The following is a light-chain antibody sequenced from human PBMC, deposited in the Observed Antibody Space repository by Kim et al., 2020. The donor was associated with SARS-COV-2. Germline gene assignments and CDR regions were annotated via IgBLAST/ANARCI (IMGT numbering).Light chain of an antibody. CDR3: NSRYSSSDRWV. CDR2: GKN. Sequence: ALEQTVRSTCQGDSLSRNYAVWYKQRPGQAPGIVIFGKNNRPSGITDRFSGSSSGNTASLTITGAQAGDEADYYCNSRYSSSDRWVFGGGTQLTVL. J-gene: IGLJ3*02. CDR1: SLSRNY. V-gene: IGLV3-19*01.